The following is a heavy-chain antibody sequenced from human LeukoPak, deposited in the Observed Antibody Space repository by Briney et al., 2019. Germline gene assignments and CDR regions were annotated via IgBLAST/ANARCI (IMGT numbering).Heavy chain of an antibody. CDR2: IIPILGIA. Sequence: GASVKVSCKASGGTFSSYAISWVRQAPGQGLEWMGRIIPILGIANYAQKFQGRVTITADKSTSTAYMELSSLRSEDTAVYYCARAPLSLLIAAAPVWQHWGQGTLVTVSS. V-gene: IGHV1-69*04. D-gene: IGHD6-13*01. CDR1: GGTFSSYA. J-gene: IGHJ1*01. CDR3: ARAPLSLLIAAAPVWQH.